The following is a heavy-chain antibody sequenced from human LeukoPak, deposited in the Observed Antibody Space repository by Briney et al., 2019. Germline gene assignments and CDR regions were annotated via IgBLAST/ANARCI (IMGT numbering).Heavy chain of an antibody. V-gene: IGHV3-23*01. CDR2: IFPSGGEI. CDR3: AKGSAMVRGGGNYFDY. CDR1: GFTFSTFA. Sequence: GGSLRLSCAASGFTFSTFAMIWVRQPPGKGLEWVSSIFPSGGEIHYADSVRGRFTISRDNSKNTLYLQMNSLRAEDTAVYYCAKGSAMVRGGGNYFDYWGQGTLVTVSS. J-gene: IGHJ4*02. D-gene: IGHD3-10*01.